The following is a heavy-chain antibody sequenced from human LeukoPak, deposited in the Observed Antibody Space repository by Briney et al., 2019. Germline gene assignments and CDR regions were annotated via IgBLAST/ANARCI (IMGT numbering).Heavy chain of an antibody. V-gene: IGHV3-33*01. Sequence: GGSLRLSCAASGFIFSTYGMHWVRQAPGKGLEWVAVAYDDGSNQYYADSVKGRFTISKDNSRNTLYVQMNSLRAEDTAVYYCATGGNYYYDYWGQGTLVTVSS. CDR1: GFIFSTYG. D-gene: IGHD3-22*01. CDR2: AYDDGSNQ. CDR3: ATGGNYYYDY. J-gene: IGHJ4*02.